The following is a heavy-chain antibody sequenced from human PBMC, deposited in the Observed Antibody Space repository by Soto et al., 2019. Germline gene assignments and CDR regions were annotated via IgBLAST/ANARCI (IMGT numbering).Heavy chain of an antibody. Sequence: ASVKVSFKGSGYTLTGYYVHWVRQAPGQGFEWMGVIYPSGGTTSYAQKFQDRVTMTRDTSTSTVYMELSSLRSEDTAVYYCARLATATPPYYFDYWGQGTLVTVSS. CDR2: IYPSGGTT. J-gene: IGHJ4*02. CDR1: GYTLTGYY. CDR3: ARLATATPPYYFDY. V-gene: IGHV1-46*01.